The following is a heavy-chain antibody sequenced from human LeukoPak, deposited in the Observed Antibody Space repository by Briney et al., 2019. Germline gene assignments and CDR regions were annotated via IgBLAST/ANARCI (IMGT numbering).Heavy chain of an antibody. J-gene: IGHJ3*02. Sequence: GGSLRLSCAASGFTLNSYGMHWVRQAPGKGLEWVAVIWYDGSNKYYADSVKGRFTISRDNSKNTLYLQMNSLRAEDTAVYYCARDPRGTSTSCCAFDIWGQGTMVTVSS. D-gene: IGHD2-2*01. CDR1: GFTLNSYG. CDR3: ARDPRGTSTSCCAFDI. V-gene: IGHV3-33*01. CDR2: IWYDGSNK.